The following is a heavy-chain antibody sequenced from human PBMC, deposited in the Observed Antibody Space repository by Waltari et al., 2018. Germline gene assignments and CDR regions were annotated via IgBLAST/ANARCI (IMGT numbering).Heavy chain of an antibody. CDR1: GFTFSSYW. Sequence: EVQLVESGGGLVQPGGSLRLSCAASGFTFSSYWMSWVRQAPGKGLEWVANIKQDGSEKYYVDSVKGRFTISRYNAKNSLYLQMNSLRAEDTAVYYCARERGSGWSAYYFDYWGQGTLVTVSS. CDR3: ARERGSGWSAYYFDY. D-gene: IGHD6-19*01. V-gene: IGHV3-7*01. CDR2: IKQDGSEK. J-gene: IGHJ4*02.